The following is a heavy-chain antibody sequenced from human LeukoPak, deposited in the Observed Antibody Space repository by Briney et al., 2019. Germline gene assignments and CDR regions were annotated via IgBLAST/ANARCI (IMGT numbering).Heavy chain of an antibody. CDR2: INPNSGGT. Sequence: GASVKVSCKTSGYTFTDYYMHWVRQAPGQGLEWMGGINPNSGGTNYAQKFQGRVTMTRDTSISTAYMELRSLRSDDTAVYYCARTVDTAMSFRFDPWGQGTLVTVSS. V-gene: IGHV1-2*02. CDR1: GYTFTDYY. D-gene: IGHD5-18*01. J-gene: IGHJ5*02. CDR3: ARTVDTAMSFRFDP.